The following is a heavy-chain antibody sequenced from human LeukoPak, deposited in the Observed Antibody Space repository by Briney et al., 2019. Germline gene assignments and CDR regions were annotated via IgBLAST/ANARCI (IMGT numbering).Heavy chain of an antibody. Sequence: SETLSLTCTVSGGSISSSSYYWGWIRQPPGKGLEWIGSIYYSGSTYYNPSLKSRVTISVDTSKNQFSLKLSSVTAADTAVYYCARVRRSSGSPRGAFDIWGQGTMVTVSS. V-gene: IGHV4-39*07. J-gene: IGHJ3*02. CDR3: ARVRRSSGSPRGAFDI. CDR1: GGSISSSSYY. D-gene: IGHD3-22*01. CDR2: IYYSGST.